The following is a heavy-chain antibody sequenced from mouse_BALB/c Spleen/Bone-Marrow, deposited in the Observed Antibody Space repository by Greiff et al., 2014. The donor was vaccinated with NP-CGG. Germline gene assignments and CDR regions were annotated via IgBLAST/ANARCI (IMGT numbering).Heavy chain of an antibody. CDR1: GYIFTSYW. D-gene: IGHD2-2*01. V-gene: IGHV1-76*01. CDR3: ASGVTTGWFVY. J-gene: IGHJ3*01. Sequence: VKLQESGAELVRPGASVKLSCKTSGYIFTSYWIHWVKQRSGQGLEWTARIYPGSGSTYYNEKFEGKATLTADKSSSTAYMQLSSLKSEDSAVYFCASGVTTGWFVYWGQGTLVTVSA. CDR2: IYPGSGST.